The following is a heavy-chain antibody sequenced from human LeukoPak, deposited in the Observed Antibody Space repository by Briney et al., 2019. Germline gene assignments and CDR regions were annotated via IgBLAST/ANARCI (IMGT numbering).Heavy chain of an antibody. CDR2: ISAYNGNT. J-gene: IGHJ4*01. CDR1: GYTFTNYG. V-gene: IGHV1-18*01. Sequence: ASVKVSCKASGYTFTNYGISWVRQAPGQGLEWMGWISAYNGNTNYAQKLQGRVTMTTDTSTSTAYMELRSLRSDDTAVYYCARESHSNAWSLYYFDYWGHGTLVTVSS. CDR3: ARESHSNAWSLYYFDY. D-gene: IGHD6-19*01.